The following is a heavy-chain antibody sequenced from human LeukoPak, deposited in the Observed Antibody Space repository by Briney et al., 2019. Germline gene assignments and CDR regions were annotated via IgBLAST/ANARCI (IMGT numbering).Heavy chain of an antibody. Sequence: SETLSLTCTVSGGSISSGAYYWGWIRQPPGKGLEWIGYIYYSGSTNYNPSLKSRVTISVDTSKNQFSLKLSSVTAADTAVYYCARLARGNWFDPWGQGTLVTVSS. CDR3: ARLARGNWFDP. D-gene: IGHD3-10*01. J-gene: IGHJ5*02. V-gene: IGHV4-61*05. CDR2: IYYSGST. CDR1: GGSISSGAYY.